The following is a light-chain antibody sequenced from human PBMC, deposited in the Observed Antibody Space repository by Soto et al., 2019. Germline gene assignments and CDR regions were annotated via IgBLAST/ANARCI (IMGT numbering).Light chain of an antibody. CDR3: QQYNNWPPWT. J-gene: IGKJ1*01. CDR1: QSVSSN. Sequence: EIVMTQSPGTLSVSPGERATLSCRASQSVSSNLAWYQQKPGQAPRLLIYGASTRATGIPARFSGSGSGTEFTLTISSLQSEDFAVYYCQQYNNWPPWTFSQGTEVEI. CDR2: GAS. V-gene: IGKV3-15*01.